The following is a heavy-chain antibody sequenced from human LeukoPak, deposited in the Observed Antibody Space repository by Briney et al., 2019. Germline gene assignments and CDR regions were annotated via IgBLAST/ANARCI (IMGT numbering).Heavy chain of an antibody. J-gene: IGHJ4*02. V-gene: IGHV4-34*01. Sequence: PSETLSLTCAVYGGSFSGYYWSWIRQPPGKGLEWIGEINHSGSTNYNPSLKSRVTISVDTSKNQFSLKLSSVTAADTAVYYCAFTSYGSGSYSTPFFDYWGQGTLVTVSS. D-gene: IGHD3-10*01. CDR2: INHSGST. CDR1: GGSFSGYY. CDR3: AFTSYGSGSYSTPFFDY.